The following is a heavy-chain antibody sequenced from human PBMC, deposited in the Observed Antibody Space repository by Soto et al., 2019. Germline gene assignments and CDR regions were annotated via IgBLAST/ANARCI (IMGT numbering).Heavy chain of an antibody. CDR1: GDSVSSNRAA. V-gene: IGHV6-1*01. D-gene: IGHD6-13*01. CDR2: TYYRSKWYN. Sequence: PSQTLSLTCAISGDSVSSNRAAWNWIRQSPSRGLEWLGRTYYRSKWYNDYALSVRSRITINPDTSKSQFSLRLKSVTPEDTAVYYCAREPKVDSSSWTGYYFDYWGKGTLVTVSS. CDR3: AREPKVDSSSWTGYYFDY. J-gene: IGHJ4*02.